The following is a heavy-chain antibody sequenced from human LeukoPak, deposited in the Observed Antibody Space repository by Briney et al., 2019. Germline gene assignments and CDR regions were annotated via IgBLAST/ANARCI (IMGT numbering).Heavy chain of an antibody. Sequence: SETLSLTCTVSGGSISSYYWSWIRQPPGKGLESIGYIYYSGSTNYNPSLKSRVTISVDTSKNQFSLKLSSVTAADTAVYYCARDSDGYGSGSYYTPFDYWGQGTLVTVSS. CDR2: IYYSGST. J-gene: IGHJ4*02. CDR1: GGSISSYY. V-gene: IGHV4-59*01. D-gene: IGHD3-10*01. CDR3: ARDSDGYGSGSYYTPFDY.